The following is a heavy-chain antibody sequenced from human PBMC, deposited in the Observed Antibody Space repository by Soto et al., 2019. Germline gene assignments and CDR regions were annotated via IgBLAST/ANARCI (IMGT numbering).Heavy chain of an antibody. CDR3: AKAGETWSWFDP. CDR2: ISYDGSNK. D-gene: IGHD3-16*01. CDR1: GFTFSSYG. J-gene: IGHJ5*02. V-gene: IGHV3-30*18. Sequence: GGSLRLSCAASGFTFSSYGMHWVRQAPGKGLEWVAVISYDGSNKYYADSVKGRFTISRDNSKNTLYLQMNSLRAEDTAVYYCAKAGETWSWFDPWGQVTLGTVSS.